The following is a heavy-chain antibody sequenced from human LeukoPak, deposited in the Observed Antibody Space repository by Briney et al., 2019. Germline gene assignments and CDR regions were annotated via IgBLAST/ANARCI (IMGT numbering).Heavy chain of an antibody. V-gene: IGHV3-74*01. CDR1: GFTLSNYW. Sequence: GGSLRLSCAASGFTLSNYWMHWVRQAPGKGLVWVSRISDHGSITNFADSVKGRFSISRDTAKNTLYQEMSSLRVEGTAVYYCARDLSGYSDYWGQGALVTVSS. D-gene: IGHD2-15*01. CDR3: ARDLSGYSDY. CDR2: ISDHGSIT. J-gene: IGHJ4*02.